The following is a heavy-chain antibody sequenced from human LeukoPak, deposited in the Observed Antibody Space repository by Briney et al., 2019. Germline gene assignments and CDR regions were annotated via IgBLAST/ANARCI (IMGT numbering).Heavy chain of an antibody. CDR1: GGSISSGGYS. D-gene: IGHD1-20*01. Sequence: SQTLSLTCAVSGGSISSGGYSWSWIRQPPGKGLEWIGYIYHSGSTHYNPSLKSRVTISVDRSKNQFSLKLSSVTAADTAVYYCARGITGFLPFDYWGQGTLVTVSS. V-gene: IGHV4-30-2*02. J-gene: IGHJ4*02. CDR3: ARGITGFLPFDY. CDR2: IYHSGST.